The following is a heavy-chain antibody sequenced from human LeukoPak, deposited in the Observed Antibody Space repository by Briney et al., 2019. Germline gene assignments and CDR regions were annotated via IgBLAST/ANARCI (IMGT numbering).Heavy chain of an antibody. CDR2: INPNSGGT. CDR1: GYTFTGYY. Sequence: ASVKVSCKASGYTFTGYYMHWVRQAPGQGLEWMGWINPNSGGTNYAQKFQGRVTMIRDTSISTAYMELSRLRSDDTAVYYCARTRVQWELLGAFDIWGQGTMVTVSS. CDR3: ARTRVQWELLGAFDI. D-gene: IGHD1-26*01. V-gene: IGHV1-2*02. J-gene: IGHJ3*02.